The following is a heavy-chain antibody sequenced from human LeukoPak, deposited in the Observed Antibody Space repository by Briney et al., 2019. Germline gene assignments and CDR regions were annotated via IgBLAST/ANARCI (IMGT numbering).Heavy chain of an antibody. CDR3: ARTLYCSSTSCLRGNYYYYGMDV. CDR2: ISAYNGNT. J-gene: IGHJ6*04. Sequence: ASVKVSCKASGYTFTSYGISWVRQAPGQGLEWMGWISAYNGNTNYAQKLQGRVTVTTDTSTSTAYMELRSLRSDDTAVYYCARTLYCSSTSCLRGNYYYYGMDVWGKGTTVTVSS. CDR1: GYTFTSYG. V-gene: IGHV1-18*04. D-gene: IGHD2-2*01.